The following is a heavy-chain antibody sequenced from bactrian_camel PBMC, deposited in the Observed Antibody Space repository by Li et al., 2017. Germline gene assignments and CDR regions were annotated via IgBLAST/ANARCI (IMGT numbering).Heavy chain of an antibody. V-gene: IGHV3S53*01. J-gene: IGHJ7*01. Sequence: QVQLVESGGGSVQAGGSLRLSCAASRYMYDNGCMGWIRQAPGKEREGVAGTDSFGRTTYAPSVRARFTISEDNGLSAAYLQMTGLQPEDTAVYYCAADGAPTFGDCMTRLNYVMHYRGEGTQVTVS. CDR2: TDSFGRT. CDR1: RYMYDNGC. D-gene: IGHD3*01.